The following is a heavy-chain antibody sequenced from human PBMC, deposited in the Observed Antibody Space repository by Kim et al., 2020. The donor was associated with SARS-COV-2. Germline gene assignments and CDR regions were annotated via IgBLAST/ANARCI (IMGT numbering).Heavy chain of an antibody. Sequence: SETLSLTCAVYGGSFSGYYWSWIRQPPGKGLEWIGEINHSGSTNYNPSLKSRVTISLDTSKNQFSLKLSSVTAAYTAVYYCATHKRSRGSYGYWGQGTLVTVSS. J-gene: IGHJ4*02. D-gene: IGHD1-26*01. CDR2: INHSGST. CDR3: ATHKRSRGSYGY. CDR1: GGSFSGYY. V-gene: IGHV4-34*01.